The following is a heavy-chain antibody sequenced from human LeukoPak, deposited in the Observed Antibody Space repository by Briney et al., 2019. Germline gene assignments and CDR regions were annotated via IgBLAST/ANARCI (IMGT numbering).Heavy chain of an antibody. CDR3: AHRRSNYYDSSGYPLDAFDV. D-gene: IGHD3-22*01. Sequence: SGPTLVKPTQTLTLTCAFSGFSLTTRGVGVAWIRQPPGKALEWLTIIYWNDDKRYRPSLQSRLIITQDTSKNQVVLTMTNMDPVDTATYYCAHRRSNYYDSSGYPLDAFDVWGQGTMVTVSS. V-gene: IGHV2-5*01. J-gene: IGHJ3*01. CDR1: GFSLTTRGVG. CDR2: IYWNDDK.